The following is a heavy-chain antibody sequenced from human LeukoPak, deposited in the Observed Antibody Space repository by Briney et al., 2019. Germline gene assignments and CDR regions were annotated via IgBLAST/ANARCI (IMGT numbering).Heavy chain of an antibody. CDR2: ISSSGSTI. V-gene: IGHV3-48*03. D-gene: IGHD4-17*01. Sequence: GGSLRLSCAASGFTFSSYEMNWVRQAPGKGLEWVSYISSSGSTIYYADSVKGRFTISRDNAKNSLYLQMNSLRAEDTAVYYCARDSATVSYYYYYYYMDVWGKGTTVTVSS. J-gene: IGHJ6*03. CDR1: GFTFSSYE. CDR3: ARDSATVSYYYYYYYMDV.